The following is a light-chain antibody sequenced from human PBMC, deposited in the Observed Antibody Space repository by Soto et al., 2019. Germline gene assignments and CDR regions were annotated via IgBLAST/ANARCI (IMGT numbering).Light chain of an antibody. CDR2: EVN. CDR1: STDLGGYNY. J-gene: IGLJ2*01. CDR3: SSYAGSNNLI. V-gene: IGLV2-8*01. Sequence: QAVVTQPPSASGSPGQSVTISCTGTSTDLGGYNYVSWYQQHPGKAPKLMIYEVNLRPSGVPDRFSGSKSGNTASLTVSGLQAEDEADYYCSSYAGSNNLIFGGGTKLTVL.